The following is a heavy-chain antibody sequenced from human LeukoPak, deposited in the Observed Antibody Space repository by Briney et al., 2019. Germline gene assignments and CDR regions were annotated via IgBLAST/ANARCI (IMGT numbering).Heavy chain of an antibody. CDR1: GGSISSNNW. J-gene: IGHJ4*02. V-gene: IGHV4-4*02. D-gene: IGHD6-19*01. CDR3: AKKIAVPAYYFDC. Sequence: SGTLSLTCAVSGGSISSNNWWSWVRQPPGKGLEWIGEIHHSGSTNYNPSLKSRVTISIDESKNQFSLKLSSVTAADTAVYYCAKKIAVPAYYFDCWGQGTLVTVSS. CDR2: IHHSGST.